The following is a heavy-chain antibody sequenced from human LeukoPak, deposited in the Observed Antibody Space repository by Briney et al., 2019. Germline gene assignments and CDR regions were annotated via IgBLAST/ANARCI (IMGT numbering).Heavy chain of an antibody. Sequence: ASVKVSCKASGYTFTSYAMHWVRQAPGQRLEWMGWINAGNGNTKYSQEFQGRVTITRDTSTSTAYMELSSLRSEDMAVYYCARTHIAVAGTVWFDPWGQGTLVTVSS. J-gene: IGHJ5*02. CDR3: ARTHIAVAGTVWFDP. V-gene: IGHV1-3*03. CDR1: GYTFTSYA. D-gene: IGHD6-19*01. CDR2: INAGNGNT.